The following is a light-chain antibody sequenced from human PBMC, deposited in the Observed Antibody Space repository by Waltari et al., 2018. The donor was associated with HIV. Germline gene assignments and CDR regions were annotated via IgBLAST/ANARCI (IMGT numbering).Light chain of an antibody. J-gene: IGLJ3*02. V-gene: IGLV2-14*03. CDR2: AVS. Sequence: QSPLPQPASVSASPGQSITISCTGVSHVVDFYNFVSWYQQHPGKAPQLIIYAVSSRPSGISSRFVGSKSGVTASLTISGLQAEDEAVYFCSSFASQGSPMFGGGTKLTV. CDR3: SSFASQGSPM. CDR1: SHVVDFYNF.